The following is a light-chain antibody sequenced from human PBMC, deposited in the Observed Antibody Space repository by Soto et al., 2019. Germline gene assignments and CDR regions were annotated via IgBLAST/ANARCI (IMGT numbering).Light chain of an antibody. V-gene: IGKV3-20*01. CDR2: GAS. Sequence: EIVLTQSPGTLSLSPGERATLSCRASQSVSSSYLAWYQQKPGQAPRLLIYGASSSDTGIPDRFSGSGSGTDFTLTISRLEPEDYAVYYCQQYGSSPPDTFGQGTKLEIK. J-gene: IGKJ2*01. CDR1: QSVSSSY. CDR3: QQYGSSPPDT.